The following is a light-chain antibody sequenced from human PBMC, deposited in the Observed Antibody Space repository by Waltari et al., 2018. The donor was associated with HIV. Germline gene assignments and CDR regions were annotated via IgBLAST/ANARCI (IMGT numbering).Light chain of an antibody. CDR2: NND. J-gene: IGLJ2*01. CDR1: NSHIGNNI. Sequence: QSVLTQAPSASGTPGQRVTLSCSGGNSHIGNNIVNWYQNLPGTAKLLIQNNDQRPSGVPDRFSGSKSGTSASLAISGLQSEDEADYYCAAFDDELDGVLFGGGTKLTVL. V-gene: IGLV1-44*01. CDR3: AAFDDELDGVL.